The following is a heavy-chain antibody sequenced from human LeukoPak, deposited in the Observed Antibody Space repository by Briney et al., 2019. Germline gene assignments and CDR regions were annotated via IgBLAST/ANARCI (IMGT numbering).Heavy chain of an antibody. V-gene: IGHV4-34*01. CDR2: INHSGSN. J-gene: IGHJ4*02. Sequence: SATLSLTYPVYGPSFSGYYWSWIRQHPGNGLEWHGEINHSGSNNYNPSLKSRVTISVDTSKHQFSLKLSSVTAADTAVYYCARVYYYGSGSGDFDYWGQGTRVTVSS. CDR3: ARVYYYGSGSGDFDY. CDR1: GPSFSGYY. D-gene: IGHD3-10*01.